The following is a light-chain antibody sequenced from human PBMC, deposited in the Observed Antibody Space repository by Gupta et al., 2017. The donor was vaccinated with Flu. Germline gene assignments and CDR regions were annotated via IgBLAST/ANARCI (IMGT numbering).Light chain of an antibody. V-gene: IGKV4-1*01. CDR1: RSVLHSCNNQNC. J-gene: IGKJ3*01. CDR3: QQDSNHPFFT. CDR2: WAS. Sequence: DIVMTQSPDSLAVSLGERATINCKSSRSVLHSCNNQNCLAWYQQKPGQPPKLLIYWASTREAGVPDRLSGSGCGTDVSLTISSRQAEDVAVYYCQQDSNHPFFTFGHGTKVDIK.